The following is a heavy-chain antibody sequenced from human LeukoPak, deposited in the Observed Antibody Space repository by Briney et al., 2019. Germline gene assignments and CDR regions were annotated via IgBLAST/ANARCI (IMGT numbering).Heavy chain of an antibody. CDR2: IYHSGST. D-gene: IGHD3-16*01. CDR3: ARHGAFYAFDS. CDR1: GDSFSSSPFY. Sequence: SSETLSLTCTVSGDSFSSSPFYWGWIRQPPGKGLEWIGSIYHSGSTYSNPSLKSRVTISVDTSKRQFSLKLSSVTAADTAVYYCARHGAFYAFDSWGQGTMVTVSS. V-gene: IGHV4-39*01. J-gene: IGHJ3*02.